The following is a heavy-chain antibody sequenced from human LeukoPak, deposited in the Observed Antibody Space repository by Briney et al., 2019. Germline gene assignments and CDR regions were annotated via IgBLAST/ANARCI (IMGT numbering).Heavy chain of an antibody. D-gene: IGHD3-10*01. CDR2: IRYDGSNK. Sequence: GGSLRLSCAASGFIFSSYGMHWVRQAPGKGLEWVAFIRYDGSNKYYADSVKGRFTISRDNSKNTLYLQMNSLRAEDTAVYYCAKDSPGSGSYYPNWFDPWGQGTLVTVSS. CDR3: AKDSPGSGSYYPNWFDP. CDR1: GFIFSSYG. V-gene: IGHV3-30*02. J-gene: IGHJ5*02.